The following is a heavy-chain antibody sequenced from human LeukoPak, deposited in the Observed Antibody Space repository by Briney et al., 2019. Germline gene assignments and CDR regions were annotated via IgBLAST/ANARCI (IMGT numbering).Heavy chain of an antibody. CDR2: INPNSGGT. D-gene: IGHD1-14*01. J-gene: IGHJ5*02. Sequence: APVKVSCKASGYTFTGYYMHWVRQAPGQGLEWMGWINPNSGGTNYAQKFQGRVTMTRDTSISTAYMELSRLRSDDTAVYYCARDKSGKRKNWFDPWGQGTLVTVSS. CDR1: GYTFTGYY. V-gene: IGHV1-2*02. CDR3: ARDKSGKRKNWFDP.